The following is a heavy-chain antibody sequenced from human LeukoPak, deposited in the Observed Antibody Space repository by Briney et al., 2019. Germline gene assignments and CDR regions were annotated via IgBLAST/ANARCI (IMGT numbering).Heavy chain of an antibody. J-gene: IGHJ4*02. CDR1: GGSISSYY. V-gene: IGHV4-59*12. Sequence: SETLSLTCTVSGGSISSYYWSWIRQPPGKGLEWIGNIYYSGSTNYNPSLKSRVTMSVDTSKNQFSLKLSSVTAADTAVYYCARRVVGPTNYFDYWGQGTLVTVSS. CDR3: ARRVVGPTNYFDY. D-gene: IGHD1-26*01. CDR2: IYYSGST.